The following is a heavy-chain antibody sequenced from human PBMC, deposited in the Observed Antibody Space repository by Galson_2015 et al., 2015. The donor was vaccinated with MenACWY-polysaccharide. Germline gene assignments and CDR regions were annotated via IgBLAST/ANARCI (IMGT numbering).Heavy chain of an antibody. CDR1: GFTFNTHW. CDR3: ARGITSSN. J-gene: IGHJ4*02. V-gene: IGHV3-74*01. D-gene: IGHD6-6*01. Sequence: SLRLSCAASGFTFNTHWMHWVRQAPGKGLMWVSRINRDGTNTDYADSVKGRFTISRDNAKNTLFLQMNSLRAEDTAMYYCARGITSSNWGQGILVTVSS. CDR2: INRDGTNT.